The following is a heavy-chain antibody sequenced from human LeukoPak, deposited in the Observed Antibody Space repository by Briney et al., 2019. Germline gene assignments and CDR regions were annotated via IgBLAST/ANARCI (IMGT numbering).Heavy chain of an antibody. V-gene: IGHV4-61*01. CDR3: ARDPSGYFNY. D-gene: IGHD3-22*01. J-gene: IGHJ4*02. CDR1: GGSVSSGNYY. CDR2: IYNSGST. Sequence: PSETLSLTCTVSGGSVSSGNYYWSRIRQPPGKGLEWIGYIYNSGSTNYNPSLKSRVTISVDTSKNQFSLKLSSMTAADTAVYYCARDPSGYFNYWGQGTLATVSS.